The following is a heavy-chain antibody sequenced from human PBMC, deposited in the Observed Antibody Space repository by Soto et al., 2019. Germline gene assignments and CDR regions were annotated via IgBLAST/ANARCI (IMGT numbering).Heavy chain of an antibody. CDR1: GYSFTSYW. J-gene: IGHJ6*02. D-gene: IGHD3-9*01. CDR3: ARHPYDILTGYYPPQYYYYGMDV. Sequence: GESLKISCKGSGYSFTSYWISWVRQMPGKGLEWMGRIDPSDSYTNYSPSFQGHVTISADKSISTAYLQWSSLKASDTAMYYCARHPYDILTGYYPPQYYYYGMDVWGQGTTVTVSS. CDR2: IDPSDSYT. V-gene: IGHV5-10-1*01.